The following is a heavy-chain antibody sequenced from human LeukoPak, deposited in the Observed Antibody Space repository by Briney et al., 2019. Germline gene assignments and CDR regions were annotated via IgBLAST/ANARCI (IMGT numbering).Heavy chain of an antibody. D-gene: IGHD5-12*01. CDR1: GDSISSSSYC. Sequence: PSETLSLTCTVSGDSISSSSYCWDWIRQPPGKGLVWIGNIYNSANTHYNPSLKTRITMSVDTSKNQFSLKLNSVTAADTGIYYCARHSRSAYTGYENAFDIWGQGTMVTVSS. CDR3: ARHSRSAYTGYENAFDI. CDR2: IYNSANT. V-gene: IGHV4-39*01. J-gene: IGHJ3*02.